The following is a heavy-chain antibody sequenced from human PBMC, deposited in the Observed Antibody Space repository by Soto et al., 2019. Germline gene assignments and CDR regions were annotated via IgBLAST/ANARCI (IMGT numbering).Heavy chain of an antibody. CDR3: AKIRDYYDSSGYPPYFFDY. Sequence: LRLSCAASGFTFSNYVMNWVRQAPGKGLEWVSAITGSGGSTYYADSVKGRFTMSRDDPKNTLYLQMNSLRAEDTAVYYCAKIRDYYDSSGYPPYFFDYWGQGTLVTVSS. D-gene: IGHD3-22*01. V-gene: IGHV3-23*01. CDR2: ITGSGGST. J-gene: IGHJ4*02. CDR1: GFTFSNYV.